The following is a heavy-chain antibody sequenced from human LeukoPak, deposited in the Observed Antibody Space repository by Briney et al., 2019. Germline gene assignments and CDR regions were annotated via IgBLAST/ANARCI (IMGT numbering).Heavy chain of an antibody. CDR2: MNPNSGNT. Sequence: ASVKVSCKASGYTFTSYDINWVRQATRQGLEWMGWMNPNSGNTGYAQKFQGRVTITRNTSISTAYLELSSLRSEDTAVYYCARAPTPSYDFWSGYYKYYYYMDVWGKGTTVTVSS. CDR1: GYTFTSYD. CDR3: ARAPTPSYDFWSGYYKYYYYMDV. V-gene: IGHV1-8*03. J-gene: IGHJ6*03. D-gene: IGHD3-3*01.